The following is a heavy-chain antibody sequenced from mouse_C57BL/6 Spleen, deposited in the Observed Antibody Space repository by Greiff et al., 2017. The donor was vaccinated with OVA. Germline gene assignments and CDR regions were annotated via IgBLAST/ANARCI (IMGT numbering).Heavy chain of an antibody. J-gene: IGHJ1*03. CDR3: ARDGSNSWYFDV. V-gene: IGHV1-53*01. Sequence: QVQLQQPGTELVKPGASVKLSCKASGYTFTSYWMHWVKQRPGQGLEWIGNINPSNGGTNYNEKFKSKATLTVDKSSSTAYMQLSSLTSEDSAVYYSARDGSNSWYFDVWGTGTTVTVSA. CDR1: GYTFTSYW. CDR2: INPSNGGT. D-gene: IGHD2-5*01.